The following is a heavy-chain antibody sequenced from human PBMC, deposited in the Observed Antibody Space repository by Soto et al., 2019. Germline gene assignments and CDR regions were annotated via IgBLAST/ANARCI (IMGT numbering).Heavy chain of an antibody. V-gene: IGHV3-30*18. CDR2: ISYDGSNK. J-gene: IGHJ4*02. D-gene: IGHD5-18*01. CDR1: GFTFSSYG. Sequence: QVQLVESGGGVVQPGRPLRLSCAASGFTFSSYGMHWVRQAPGKGLEWVAVISYDGSNKYYADSVKGRFTISRDNSKNTLYLQMNSLRAEDTAVYYCAKGTRGIQLWFSQMFDYWGQGTLVTVSS. CDR3: AKGTRGIQLWFSQMFDY.